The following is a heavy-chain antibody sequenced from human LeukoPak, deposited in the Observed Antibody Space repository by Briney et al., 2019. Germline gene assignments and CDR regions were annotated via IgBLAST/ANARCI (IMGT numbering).Heavy chain of an antibody. CDR1: GFTFSSYA. V-gene: IGHV3-23*01. CDR2: ISGSGGST. Sequence: GGSLRLSCAASGFTFSSYAMGWVRQAPGKGLEWVSGISGSGGSTYYADSVKGRFTISRDNSKNTLYLQMNSLRAEDTAVYYCAKGVRLVGAFYFDYWGQGTLVTVSS. D-gene: IGHD1-26*01. J-gene: IGHJ4*02. CDR3: AKGVRLVGAFYFDY.